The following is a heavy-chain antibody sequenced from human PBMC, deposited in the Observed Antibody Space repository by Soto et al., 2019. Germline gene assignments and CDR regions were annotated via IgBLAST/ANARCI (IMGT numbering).Heavy chain of an antibody. J-gene: IGHJ4*02. V-gene: IGHV3-30*03. CDR2: ISYNGNDK. Sequence: PGGSLRLSCAASGFTFSSCGMHWVRQAPGKGLEWVAVISYNGNDKSFADSVRGRFTISRDNSKNTLFLQMNSLRVEDTAVYYCARETVKKFGLDWGPGTPVTVSS. D-gene: IGHD3-10*01. CDR3: ARETVKKFGLD. CDR1: GFTFSSCG.